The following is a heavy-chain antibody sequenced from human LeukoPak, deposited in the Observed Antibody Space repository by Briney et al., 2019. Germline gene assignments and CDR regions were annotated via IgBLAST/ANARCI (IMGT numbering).Heavy chain of an antibody. J-gene: IGHJ4*02. D-gene: IGHD2-2*01. CDR1: GGSSSGYY. V-gene: IGHV4-34*01. Sequence: SETLSLTCAVYGGSSSGYYWSWIRQPPGKGLEWIGEINHSGSTNYNPSLKSRVTISVDTSKNQFSLKLSSVTAADTAVYCRARGEWGYCSSTSCPYFDYWGQGTLVTVSS. CDR2: INHSGST. CDR3: ARGEWGYCSSTSCPYFDY.